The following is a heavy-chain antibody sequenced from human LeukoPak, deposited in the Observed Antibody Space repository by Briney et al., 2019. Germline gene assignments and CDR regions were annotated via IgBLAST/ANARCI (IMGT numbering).Heavy chain of an antibody. D-gene: IGHD3-9*01. V-gene: IGHV4-34*01. CDR3: ARVYYDILTDYYKGRLFDY. CDR2: INPSGST. CDR1: GGSFSGYY. J-gene: IGHJ4*02. Sequence: PSETLSLTCAVSGGSFSGYYRSWIRQPPGKGLEWIGEINPSGSTNYNPSLKSRVIFSVDTSKSHFSLSLTSVTAADTAVYYCARVYYDILTDYYKGRLFDYWGQGTLVTVSS.